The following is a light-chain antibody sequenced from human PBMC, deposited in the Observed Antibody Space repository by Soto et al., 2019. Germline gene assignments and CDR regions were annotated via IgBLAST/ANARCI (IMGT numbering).Light chain of an antibody. V-gene: IGKV3-20*01. J-gene: IGKJ1*01. CDR1: QSVSSSN. Sequence: PGERATLSCRASQSVSSSNFAWYQQKPAQAPRLLIYGASRRAPGIPERFSGSGSGTDFTLTISRLEPEDFAVYYCQRYGGFGQGTKVDIK. CDR2: GAS. CDR3: QRYGG.